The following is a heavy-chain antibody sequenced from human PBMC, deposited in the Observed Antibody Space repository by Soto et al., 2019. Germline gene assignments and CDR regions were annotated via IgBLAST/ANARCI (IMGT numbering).Heavy chain of an antibody. CDR2: ITVNGNT. V-gene: IGHV4-4*07. CDR3: ARESGENWTYEAH. D-gene: IGHD1-7*01. Sequence: LESGPGLVKPWDTLSLTCXXXXAYISDFSWSXXXXXXXXXLEWIGRITVNGNTQYNPSFRSRVTMSMDTSRNQFSLNLQSATAADTALYYCARESGENWTYEAHWGQGTLVTVSS. CDR1: XAYISDFS. J-gene: IGHJ1*01.